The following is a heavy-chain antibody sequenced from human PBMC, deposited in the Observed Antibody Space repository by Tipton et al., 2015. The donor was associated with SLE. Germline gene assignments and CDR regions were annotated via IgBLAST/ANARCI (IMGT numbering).Heavy chain of an antibody. Sequence: LRLSCAASGFTFSGSGIHWIRQHPGEGLEWIGNIYLSGSTYYNPSLKSRVTISVDTSNDSFSLRLTSVTAADTAVYYCARTMGSAVAGPIDYWGQGTLVTVSS. V-gene: IGHV4-31*02. CDR1: GFTFSGSGIH. CDR3: ARTMGSAVAGPIDY. D-gene: IGHD6-19*01. CDR2: IYLSGST. J-gene: IGHJ4*02.